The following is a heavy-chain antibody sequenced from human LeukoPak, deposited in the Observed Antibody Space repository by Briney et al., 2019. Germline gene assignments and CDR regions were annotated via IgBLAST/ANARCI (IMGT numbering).Heavy chain of an antibody. CDR1: GGSFSGYY. D-gene: IGHD2-2*01. J-gene: IGHJ4*02. Sequence: SETLSLTCAVYGGSFSGYYWSWLRQPPGKGLEWIGEINHSGSTNYNPSLKSRVTISVDTSKNQFSLKLSSVTAADTAVYYCASRTIGYYFDYWGQGTLVTVSS. CDR2: INHSGST. CDR3: ASRTIGYYFDY. V-gene: IGHV4-34*01.